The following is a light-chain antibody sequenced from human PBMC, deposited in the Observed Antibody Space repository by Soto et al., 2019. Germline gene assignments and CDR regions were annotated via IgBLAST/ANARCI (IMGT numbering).Light chain of an antibody. CDR1: SSDVGAYNY. Sequence: QSVLTQPRSVSGSPGQSVTISCTGTSSDVGAYNYVSWYQQHPGRAPKLMISDVTKRPSGVPDRFSGSKSDNTASLTISGLQADDEADYYCFSYAGSYTAVFGGGTKLTVL. CDR2: DVT. J-gene: IGLJ2*01. V-gene: IGLV2-11*01. CDR3: FSYAGSYTAV.